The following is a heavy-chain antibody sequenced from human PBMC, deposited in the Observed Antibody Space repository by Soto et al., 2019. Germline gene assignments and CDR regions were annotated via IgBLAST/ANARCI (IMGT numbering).Heavy chain of an antibody. CDR1: GDSVSSNSAA. D-gene: IGHD1-20*01. V-gene: IGHV6-1*01. J-gene: IGHJ6*02. CDR3: AREAGITGTEDYYYYYYGMDV. Sequence: PSQTLSLTCAISGDSVSSNSAAWNWVRQSPSRGLEWLGRTYYRSKWYNDYAVSVKSRITINPDTSKNQFSLQLNSVTPEDTAVYYCAREAGITGTEDYYYYYYGMDVWGQGTTVTVSS. CDR2: TYYRSKWYN.